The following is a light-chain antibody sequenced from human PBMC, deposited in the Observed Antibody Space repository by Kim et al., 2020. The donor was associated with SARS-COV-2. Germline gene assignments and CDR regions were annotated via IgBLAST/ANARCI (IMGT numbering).Light chain of an antibody. CDR2: DVS. CDR3: SSYASSSAYV. J-gene: IGLJ1*01. CDR1: SSDVGGYKY. Sequence: QSALTQPASVSGSPGQSITISCTGTSSDVGGYKYVSWYQQHPGKAPKLMIYDVSNRPSGISNRFSGSKSGNTASLTISGLQAEDDADYYCSSYASSSAYVFGTGTKVTVL. V-gene: IGLV2-14*03.